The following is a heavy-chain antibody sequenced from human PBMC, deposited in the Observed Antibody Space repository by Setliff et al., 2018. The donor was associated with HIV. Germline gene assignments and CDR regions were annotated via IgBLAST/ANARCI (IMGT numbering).Heavy chain of an antibody. CDR3: ARGTAPRRGTNYGGNYPLDY. J-gene: IGHJ4*02. D-gene: IGHD4-17*01. V-gene: IGHV4-39*07. CDR2: IYHSGST. CDR1: GGSISSSSYY. Sequence: SETLSLTCTVSGGSISSSSYYWGWIRQPPGKGLEWLGSIYHSGSTYYNPSLKSRVTISIDTSKNQFSLKLSSVTAADTAVYFCARGTAPRRGTNYGGNYPLDYWGQGSLVTAPQ.